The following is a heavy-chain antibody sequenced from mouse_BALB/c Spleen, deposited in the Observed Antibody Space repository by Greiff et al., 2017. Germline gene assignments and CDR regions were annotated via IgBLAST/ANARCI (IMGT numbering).Heavy chain of an antibody. J-gene: IGHJ4*01. D-gene: IGHD2-13*01. Sequence: QVQLKESGPELVKPGASVKISCKASGYSFTSYYIHWVKQRPGQGLEWIGWIFPGSGNTKYNEKFKGKATLTADTSSSTAYMQLSSLTSEDSAVYFCAEFYYGVGNYAMDYWGQGTSVTVSA. V-gene: IGHV1-66*01. CDR2: IFPGSGNT. CDR3: AEFYYGVGNYAMDY. CDR1: GYSFTSYY.